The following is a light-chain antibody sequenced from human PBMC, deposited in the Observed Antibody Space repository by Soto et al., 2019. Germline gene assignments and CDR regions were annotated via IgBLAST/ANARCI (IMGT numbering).Light chain of an antibody. CDR1: QRISNY. V-gene: IGKV1-39*01. J-gene: IGKJ1*01. CDR3: QQSYSNPRT. Sequence: DIQMTQSPSSLSASVGDRVAITCRASQRISNYLNWYQQTPGKAPKILIYAASTLQSGVPSRFSGSGSGTAFTLTISSLQPEDFSTYYCQQSYSNPRTFGQGTKVDIK. CDR2: AAS.